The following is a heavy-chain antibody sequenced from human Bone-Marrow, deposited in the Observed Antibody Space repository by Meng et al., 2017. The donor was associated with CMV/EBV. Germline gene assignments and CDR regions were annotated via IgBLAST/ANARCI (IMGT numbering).Heavy chain of an antibody. D-gene: IGHD2-2*01. CDR2: ISAYNGDT. J-gene: IGHJ2*01. Sequence: IRVSCTAYRHISTDYGISWVRQAPGQGLEWMGWISAYNGDTNYARNLRGRVTMTTDTSTTTAYMELRSLRSDDTAVYYCASSRYCSSASGYPWYFDFWGRGTLVTVSS. CDR3: ASSRYCSSASGYPWYFDF. V-gene: IGHV1-18*01. CDR1: RHISTDYG.